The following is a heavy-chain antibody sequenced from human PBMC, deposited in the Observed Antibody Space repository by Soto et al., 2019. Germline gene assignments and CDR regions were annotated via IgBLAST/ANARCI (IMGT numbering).Heavy chain of an antibody. V-gene: IGHV1-8*01. D-gene: IGHD3-3*01. CDR2: MNPNSGNT. CDR3: ARGRRLRFLEWSPTYFDY. Sequence: QVQLVQSGAEVKKPGASVKVSCKASGYTFTSYDINWVRQATGQGLEWMGWMNPNSGNTGYAQKFQGRVTMTRNTSISTAYMELSSLRSEDTAVYYRARGRRLRFLEWSPTYFDYWGQGTLVTVSS. CDR1: GYTFTSYD. J-gene: IGHJ4*02.